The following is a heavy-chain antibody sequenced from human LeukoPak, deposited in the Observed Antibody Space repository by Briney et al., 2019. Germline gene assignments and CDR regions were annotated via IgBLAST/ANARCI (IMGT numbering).Heavy chain of an antibody. V-gene: IGHV4-31*03. D-gene: IGHD2-2*01. CDR1: GGSISSGGYY. CDR2: IYYSGST. CDR3: ARDGLGYCSSTSCLAFAS. Sequence: SETLSLTCTVSGGSISSGGYYWSWIPQHPGKGLEWIGYIYYSGSTYYNPSLKIRVTISVDTSKNQFSLKLSSVTAAATAVYYCARDGLGYCSSTSCLAFASWGPGTLVTVSS. J-gene: IGHJ4*02.